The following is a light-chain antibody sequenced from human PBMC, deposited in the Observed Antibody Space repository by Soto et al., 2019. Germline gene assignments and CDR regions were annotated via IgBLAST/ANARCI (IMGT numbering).Light chain of an antibody. J-gene: IGKJ2*01. CDR3: MQVLQTPYT. Sequence: DIVVTQSPLSLPVIPGEPASISCRSSGDLQRSHGYSYLDWYLQKPGQSPQILIYLGSNRASGVPDRFSGSGSGTDFTLKISRVEAEDVGVYYCMQVLQTPYTFGQGTRLEIK. CDR2: LGS. V-gene: IGKV2-28*01. CDR1: GDLQRSHGYSY.